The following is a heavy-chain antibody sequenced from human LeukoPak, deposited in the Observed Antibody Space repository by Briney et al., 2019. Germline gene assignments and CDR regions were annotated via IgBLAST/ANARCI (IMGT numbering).Heavy chain of an antibody. J-gene: IGHJ5*02. V-gene: IGHV1-69*01. CDR2: IIPILETP. CDR3: AGGATDDRDWFDP. Sequence: SVRVSCKASGGTFSSDPINWVRQAPGQGPGWMGGIIPILETPDYAQRFQGRVTITADESTSTAYLELSSLRSEDTAVYFCAGGATDDRDWFDPWGQGTLVTVSS. CDR1: GGTFSSDP. D-gene: IGHD3-22*01.